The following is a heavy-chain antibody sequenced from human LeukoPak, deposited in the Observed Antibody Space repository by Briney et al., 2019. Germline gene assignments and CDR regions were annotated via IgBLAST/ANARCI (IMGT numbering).Heavy chain of an antibody. J-gene: IGHJ4*02. CDR1: GFIFNNYG. CDR3: AKGSSGYFFDL. Sequence: GGSLRLSCAASGFIFNNYGLIWVRQAPGKGLEWVSAISNDGGGTNYADFVKGRFTISRDNSRNTLFLQMNSLRAEDTALYYCAKGSSGYFFDLWGQGTLVTVSS. D-gene: IGHD3-22*01. V-gene: IGHV3-23*01. CDR2: ISNDGGGT.